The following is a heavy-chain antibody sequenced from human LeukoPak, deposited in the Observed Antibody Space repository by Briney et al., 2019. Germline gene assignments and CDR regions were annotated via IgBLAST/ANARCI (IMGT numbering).Heavy chain of an antibody. J-gene: IGHJ5*02. CDR3: ARHFQTGTTDIYWFDP. Sequence: PSETLSLTCTVSGGSISSYYWSWIRQPPGKGLEWIGYIYYSGSTNYNPSLKSRVTISVDTSKNQFSLKLSSVTAADTAVYYCARHFQTGTTDIYWFDPWGQGTLVTVSS. CDR2: IYYSGST. V-gene: IGHV4-59*08. D-gene: IGHD1-1*01. CDR1: GGSISSYY.